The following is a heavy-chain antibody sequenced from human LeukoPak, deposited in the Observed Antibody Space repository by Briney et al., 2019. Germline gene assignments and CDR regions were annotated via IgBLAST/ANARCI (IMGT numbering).Heavy chain of an antibody. CDR3: ARSRIVGATRRDDYFDY. Sequence: ASVKVSCKASGYTFTSYYMHWVRQAPGQGLEWMGLINPSGGSTSYAQKFQGRVTMTRDTSTSTVYMELSSLRSEDPAVYYCARSRIVGATRRDDYFDYWGQGTLVTVSS. V-gene: IGHV1-46*01. CDR1: GYTFTSYY. D-gene: IGHD1-26*01. CDR2: INPSGGST. J-gene: IGHJ4*02.